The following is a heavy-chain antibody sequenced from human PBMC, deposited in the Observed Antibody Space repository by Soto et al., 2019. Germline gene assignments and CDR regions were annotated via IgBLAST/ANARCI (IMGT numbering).Heavy chain of an antibody. V-gene: IGHV3-23*01. CDR3: ANDRNHYGSGSDFDY. Sequence: EVQLLESGGGLVQPGGSLRVSCAASGFAFNIYAMSWVRQAPGKGLEWVSVISGSADSTNYADSVKGRLTISRDNSKNSVYLQMNRLRVEETPVYYCANDRNHYGSGSDFDYLGHGTLVTASS. CDR1: GFAFNIYA. CDR2: ISGSADST. D-gene: IGHD3-10*01. J-gene: IGHJ4*01.